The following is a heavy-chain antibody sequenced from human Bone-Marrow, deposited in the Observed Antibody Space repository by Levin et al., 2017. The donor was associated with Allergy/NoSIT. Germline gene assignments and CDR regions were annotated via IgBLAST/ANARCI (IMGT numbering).Heavy chain of an antibody. Sequence: PSETLSLTCTVSGASISRGDYYWSWIRQSPGRGLEWIGYSYYSGSTYYNPSLKSRVTITVDASQNQFSLKLSSVTAADTAVYYCARGAPGYSYVYGPLDIWGQGTMVTVSS. CDR2: SYYSGST. J-gene: IGHJ3*02. D-gene: IGHD5-18*01. CDR3: ARGAPGYSYVYGPLDI. V-gene: IGHV4-30-4*01. CDR1: GASISRGDYY.